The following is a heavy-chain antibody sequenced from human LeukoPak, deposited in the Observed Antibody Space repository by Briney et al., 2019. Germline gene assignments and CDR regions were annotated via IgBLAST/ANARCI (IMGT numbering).Heavy chain of an antibody. Sequence: SETLSLTCTVSGGSLSSYFWSWIRQPPGKGLEWIGYISYSGSTNYNPSLNSRVTISGDTSKNQSSRKLSSVTAADAAVYYCARLMSGYPYYFDYWGQGTLVTVSS. D-gene: IGHD3-3*01. V-gene: IGHV4-59*01. CDR1: GGSLSSYF. J-gene: IGHJ4*02. CDR3: ARLMSGYPYYFDY. CDR2: ISYSGST.